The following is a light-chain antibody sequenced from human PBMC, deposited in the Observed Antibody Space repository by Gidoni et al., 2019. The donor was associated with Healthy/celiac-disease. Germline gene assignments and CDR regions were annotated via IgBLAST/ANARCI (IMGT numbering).Light chain of an antibody. CDR3: AAWDDSLNGWV. CDR1: SSNIGSNT. V-gene: IGLV1-44*01. J-gene: IGLJ3*02. Sequence: QSVLTQPPSASGSPGHRVTISCSESSSNIGSNTVNWYQQLPGTAPKLLVYSNNHRPSGVPDRFSGSKSGTSASLAISGLQSEDEADYYCAAWDDSLNGWVFGGGTKLTVL. CDR2: SNN.